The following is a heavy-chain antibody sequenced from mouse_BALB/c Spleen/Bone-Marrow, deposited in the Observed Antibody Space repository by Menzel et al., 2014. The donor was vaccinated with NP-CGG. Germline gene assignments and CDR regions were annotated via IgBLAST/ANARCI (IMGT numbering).Heavy chain of an antibody. J-gene: IGHJ3*01. CDR1: GYTFTDYE. V-gene: IGHV1-15*01. CDR2: IDPETGGT. CDR3: TRSETGPFAY. D-gene: IGHD4-1*01. Sequence: VQLQQSGAELVRPGASVTLFCKASGYTFTDYEMHWVKQTPVHGLEWIGAIDPETGGTAYNQKFKGKATLTADKSSSTAYMELRSLTSEDSAVYYCTRSETGPFAYWGQGTLVTFSA.